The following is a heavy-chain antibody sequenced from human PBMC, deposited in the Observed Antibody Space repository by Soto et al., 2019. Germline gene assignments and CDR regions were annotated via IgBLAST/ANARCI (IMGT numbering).Heavy chain of an antibody. CDR1: GFTFSTYW. CDR3: VRDGVALNWNVDY. V-gene: IGHV3-74*01. CDR2: IDSDGSII. Sequence: GGSLILSCAASGFTFSTYWMHWVSQIPGKGLVWVSHIDSDGSIITYADSVKGRFTISRDNSQNTLFLQMDSLRAEDTALYYYVRDGVALNWNVDYWGQGSRVTVSS. D-gene: IGHD1-1*01. J-gene: IGHJ4*02.